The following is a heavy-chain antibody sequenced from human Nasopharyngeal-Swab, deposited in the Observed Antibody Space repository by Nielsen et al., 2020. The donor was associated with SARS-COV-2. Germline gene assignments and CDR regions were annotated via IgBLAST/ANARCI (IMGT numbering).Heavy chain of an antibody. V-gene: IGHV3-21*01. D-gene: IGHD3-10*01. CDR2: ISSSSSYI. J-gene: IGHJ4*02. CDR1: GFTFSSYS. CDR3: ARDLNDRYYYDSGSYYFDY. Sequence: GESLKISCAASGFTFSSYSMNWVRQAPGKGLEWVSSISSSSSYIYYADPVKGRFTISRDNAKNSLYLQMNSLRAEDTAVYYCARDLNDRYYYDSGSYYFDYWGQGTLVTVSS.